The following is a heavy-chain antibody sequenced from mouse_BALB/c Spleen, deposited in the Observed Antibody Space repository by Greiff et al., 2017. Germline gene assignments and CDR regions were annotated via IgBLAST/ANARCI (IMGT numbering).Heavy chain of an antibody. D-gene: IGHD1-2*01. V-gene: IGHV1S132*01. CDR1: GYTFTSYW. J-gene: IGHJ3*01. Sequence: QVQLKESGAELVKPGASVKLSCKTSGYTFTSYWIQWVKQRPGQGLGWIGEIFPGTGTTYYNEKFKGKATLTIDTSSSTAYMQLSSLTSEDSAVYFCARGGITTATWGFAYWGQGTLVTVSA. CDR3: ARGGITTATWGFAY. CDR2: IFPGTGTT.